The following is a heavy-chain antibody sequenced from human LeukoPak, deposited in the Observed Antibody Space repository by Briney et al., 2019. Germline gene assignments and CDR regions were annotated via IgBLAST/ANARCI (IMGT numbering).Heavy chain of an antibody. J-gene: IGHJ3*02. Sequence: GGSLRLSCAASGFTFSDYYMSWIRQAPGKGLEWVSYISSSSSYTNYADSVKGRFTIFRDNAKNSLYLQMNSLRAEDTAVYYCARDTGSSSSVAFDIWGQGTMVTVSS. CDR2: ISSSSSYT. V-gene: IGHV3-11*05. CDR1: GFTFSDYY. CDR3: ARDTGSSSSVAFDI. D-gene: IGHD6-6*01.